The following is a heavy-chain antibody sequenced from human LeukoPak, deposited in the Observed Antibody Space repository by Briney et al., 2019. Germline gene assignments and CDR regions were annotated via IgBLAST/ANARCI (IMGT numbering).Heavy chain of an antibody. D-gene: IGHD1-14*01. CDR3: ARETDNTWAYAFDI. CDR1: GFTFSDYS. Sequence: GGSLRLSCAASGFTFSDYSMNWVRQAPGKGLEWVSSISSSSTYIYYADSVKGRFTISRDNAKNSLYLQINSLRAEDTAVYYCARETDNTWAYAFDIWGQGTMVTVSS. V-gene: IGHV3-21*01. J-gene: IGHJ3*02. CDR2: ISSSSTYI.